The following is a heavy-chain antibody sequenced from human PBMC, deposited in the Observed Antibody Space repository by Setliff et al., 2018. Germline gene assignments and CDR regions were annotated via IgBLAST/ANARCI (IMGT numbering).Heavy chain of an antibody. CDR2: IDKDGSST. V-gene: IGHV3-74*01. Sequence: GGSLRLSCAASGFRISFREYWMFWVRQAPGKGLEWVVRIDKDGSSTVYADSVKGRFTISRDNVKKMLYLQMDSLRTEDTAVYYCARDQRVGYYYDSSGYPRAPTDAFDIWGQGTMVTVSS. D-gene: IGHD3-22*01. CDR3: ARDQRVGYYYDSSGYPRAPTDAFDI. CDR1: GFRISFREYW. J-gene: IGHJ3*02.